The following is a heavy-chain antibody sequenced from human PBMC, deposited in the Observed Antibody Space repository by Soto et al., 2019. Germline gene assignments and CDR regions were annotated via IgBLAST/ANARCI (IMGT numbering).Heavy chain of an antibody. V-gene: IGHV4-31*03. CDR2: IYYSGST. CDR1: GGSISSGGYY. J-gene: IGHJ6*02. Sequence: SETLSLTCTVSGGSISSGGYYWSWIRQHPGKGLEWIGYIYYSGSTYYNPSLKSRVTISVDTSKNKFSLKLSSVTAADTAVYYCAREAVAAAGEGVYGMDVWGQGTTVTVSS. D-gene: IGHD6-13*01. CDR3: AREAVAAAGEGVYGMDV.